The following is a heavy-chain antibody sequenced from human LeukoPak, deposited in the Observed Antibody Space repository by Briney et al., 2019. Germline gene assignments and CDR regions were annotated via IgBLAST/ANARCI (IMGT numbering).Heavy chain of an antibody. CDR1: GFTFSSYS. V-gene: IGHV3-48*04. CDR2: ISSSGSTI. D-gene: IGHD3-9*01. Sequence: GGSLRLSCAASGFTFSSYSMNWVRQAPGKGLEWVSYISSSGSTIYYADSVKGRFTISRDNAKNSLYLQMNSLRAEDTAVYYCARVSGLRYFDWSRGSFDYWGQGTLVTVSS. CDR3: ARVSGLRYFDWSRGSFDY. J-gene: IGHJ4*02.